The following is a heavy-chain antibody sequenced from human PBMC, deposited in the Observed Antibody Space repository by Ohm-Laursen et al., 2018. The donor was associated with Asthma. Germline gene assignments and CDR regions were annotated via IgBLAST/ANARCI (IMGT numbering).Heavy chain of an antibody. CDR3: AKEYSGSYYGDFFDH. V-gene: IGHV3-23*01. Sequence: SLRLSCAASGFTFSSYVMSWVRQAPGKGLEWVSTISYFGSRDNTYYADSVKGHFTISRDNSKDTLYLQMNSLRAEDTAVYYCAKEYSGSYYGDFFDHWGQGTLVTVSS. J-gene: IGHJ4*02. CDR2: ISYFGSRDNT. CDR1: GFTFSSYV. D-gene: IGHD1-26*01.